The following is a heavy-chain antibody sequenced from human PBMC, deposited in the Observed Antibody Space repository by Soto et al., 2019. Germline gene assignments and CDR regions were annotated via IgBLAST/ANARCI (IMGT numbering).Heavy chain of an antibody. CDR1: GFTFSGYW. D-gene: IGHD4-4*01. J-gene: IGHJ4*02. Sequence: GGSLRLSCEASGFTFSGYWMSWVRQAPGKGLGWVADIRHDGSVQYYVDSVKGRFTISRDNAKKLLYLQMNGLRAEDTALYYCARATYSNAWYRFDLWGQGTLVTVSS. CDR2: IRHDGSVQ. CDR3: ARATYSNAWYRFDL. V-gene: IGHV3-7*03.